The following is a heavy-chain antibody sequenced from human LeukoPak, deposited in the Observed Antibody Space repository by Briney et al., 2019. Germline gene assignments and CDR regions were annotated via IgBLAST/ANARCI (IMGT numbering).Heavy chain of an antibody. D-gene: IGHD6-19*01. CDR2: ISSSSSYI. J-gene: IGHJ5*02. CDR3: ARVEAVAGTWGGLDP. Sequence: GGSLRLSCAASGFTFSSYSMNWVPQAPGKGLEWVSSISSSSSYIYYADSVKGRFTISRDNAKNSLYLQMNSLRAEDTAVYYCARVEAVAGTWGGLDPWGQGTLVTVSS. CDR1: GFTFSSYS. V-gene: IGHV3-21*01.